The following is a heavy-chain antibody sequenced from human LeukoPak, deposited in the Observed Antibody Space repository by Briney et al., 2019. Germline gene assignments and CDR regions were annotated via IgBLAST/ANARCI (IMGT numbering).Heavy chain of an antibody. CDR3: AKDVVVVAFSSVDY. CDR1: GFTFSSYG. V-gene: IGHV3-30*18. J-gene: IGHJ4*02. CDR2: ISYDGSNK. D-gene: IGHD2-15*01. Sequence: GGSLRLSSAASGFTFSSYGMHWVRQAPGKGLEWVAVISYDGSNKYYADSVKGRFTISRDNSKNTLYLQMNSLRAEDTAVYYCAKDVVVVAFSSVDYWGQGTLVTVSS.